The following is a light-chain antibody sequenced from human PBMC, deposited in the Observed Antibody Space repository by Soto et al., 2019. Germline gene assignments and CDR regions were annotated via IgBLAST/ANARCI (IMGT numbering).Light chain of an antibody. V-gene: IGLV2-11*01. CDR3: CSYAGSYTWV. CDR2: DVS. J-gene: IGLJ3*02. Sequence: QSALTQPRSVSGSPGQSVTISCTGTSSDVGGYNYVSWYQLHPGTAPKLMIYDVSKRPSGVPDRFSGSKSGNTASLTISGLQAEDEADYYCCSYAGSYTWVFGGGTKSPS. CDR1: SSDVGGYNY.